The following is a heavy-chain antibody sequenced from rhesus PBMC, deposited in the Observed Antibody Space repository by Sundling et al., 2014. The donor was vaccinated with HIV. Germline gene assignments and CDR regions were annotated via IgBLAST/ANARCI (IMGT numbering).Heavy chain of an antibody. D-gene: IGHD2-2*01. CDR1: GFTFSSYG. CDR2: IWYDGSKK. Sequence: EVQLVESGGGLVQPGGSLRLSCAASGFTFSSYGMHWVRQAPGKGLEWVAVIWYDGSKKHYADSVKDRFTISRDNSKNMLYLQMNNLQLEDTAVYYCARVGNTWSGDFDYWGQGVLVTVS. CDR3: ARVGNTWSGDFDY. V-gene: IGHV3-54*02. J-gene: IGHJ4*01.